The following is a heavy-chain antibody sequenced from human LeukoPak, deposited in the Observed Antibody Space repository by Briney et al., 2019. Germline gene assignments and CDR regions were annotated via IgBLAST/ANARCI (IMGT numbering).Heavy chain of an antibody. CDR2: FDPEDGET. Sequence: ASVKVSCKVSGYTLTELSMHWVRQAPGKGLEWVGGFDPEDGETIYAQKFQGRVTMTEDTSTDTAYMELSSLRSEDTAVYYCATVGATTAVAPIDYWGQGTLVTVSS. CDR3: ATVGATTAVAPIDY. CDR1: GYTLTELS. D-gene: IGHD6-19*01. V-gene: IGHV1-24*01. J-gene: IGHJ4*02.